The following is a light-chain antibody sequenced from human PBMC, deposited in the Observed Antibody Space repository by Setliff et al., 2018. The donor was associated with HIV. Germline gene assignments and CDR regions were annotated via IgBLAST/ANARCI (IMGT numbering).Light chain of an antibody. J-gene: IGLJ1*01. CDR1: NSDIGAYNY. CDR2: DVS. CDR3: CSYSSSSTLYV. V-gene: IGLV2-14*03. Sequence: QSVLTQPASVSGSPGQSITISCTGTNSDIGAYNYVSWYQQYPGKAPKLMIHDVSNRPSGVSNRFSGSKSGNTAPLTISGLQAEDEADYYCCSYSSSSTLYVFGTGTKVTVL.